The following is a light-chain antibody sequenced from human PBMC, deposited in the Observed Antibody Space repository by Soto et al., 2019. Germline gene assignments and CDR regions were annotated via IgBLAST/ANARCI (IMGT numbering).Light chain of an antibody. J-gene: IGLJ1*01. CDR1: SSNIGTNT. CDR2: SNN. Sequence: QSVLTQAPSASGTPGQRVTISCSGSSSNIGTNTVNWYQQLPGTAPKLLIYSNNQRPSGVPDRFSGSKSGTSASLAISGLQSEDEADYYCAAWDDSRDGYVFGTGTKLTVL. CDR3: AAWDDSRDGYV. V-gene: IGLV1-44*01.